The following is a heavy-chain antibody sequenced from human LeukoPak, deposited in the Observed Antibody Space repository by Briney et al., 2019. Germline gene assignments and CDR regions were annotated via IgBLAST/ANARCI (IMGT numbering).Heavy chain of an antibody. CDR3: ARDSDSGYGPFAS. J-gene: IGHJ4*02. Sequence: PGGSLRLSCAASGFTVSNNCMSWVRQAPGKGLEWVSVIHSGGTTNYADSVQGRFTISRDNSKTTVYLHMNSLRAEDTAVYYCARDSDSGYGPFASWGQGTLVTVSS. CDR2: IHSGGTT. CDR1: GFTVSNNC. D-gene: IGHD5-12*01. V-gene: IGHV3-53*01.